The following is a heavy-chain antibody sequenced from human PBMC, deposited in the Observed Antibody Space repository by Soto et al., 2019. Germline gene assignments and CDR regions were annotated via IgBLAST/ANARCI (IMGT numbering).Heavy chain of an antibody. CDR3: ARDLGSSWYPEYFQH. D-gene: IGHD6-13*01. J-gene: IGHJ1*01. CDR2: ISISSTYI. V-gene: IGHV3-21*01. Sequence: PGGSLRLSCAASGFTFSSYSMIWVRQAPGKGLEWVSSISISSTYIYYADSAKGRFTISRDNAKNSLYLQMNSLRAEDTAVYYCARDLGSSWYPEYFQHWGQGTLVTVSS. CDR1: GFTFSSYS.